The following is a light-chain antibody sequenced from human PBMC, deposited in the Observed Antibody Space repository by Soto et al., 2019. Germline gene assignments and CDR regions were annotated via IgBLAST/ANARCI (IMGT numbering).Light chain of an antibody. CDR2: GAS. CDR3: HQYDSPPLT. V-gene: IGKV3-20*01. J-gene: IGKJ1*01. CDR1: QRISSMY. Sequence: IMLTQSPGTLSLSPGERATLSCRASQRISSMYLAWYQQKPGRAPRLIIYGASRRASGIPERFSGSESGTDFTLTISRLEPEDFAVYYCHQYDSPPLTFGRGTRVEI.